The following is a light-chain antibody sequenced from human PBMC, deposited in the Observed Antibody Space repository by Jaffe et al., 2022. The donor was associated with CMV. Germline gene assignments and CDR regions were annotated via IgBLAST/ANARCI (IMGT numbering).Light chain of an antibody. CDR2: AAS. Sequence: EIVLTQSPATLSVSPGERATLSCRASQSVNRNLAWYQQKPGQAPRLLIYAASVRATGTPARFSGSGSGTEFTLTISSLQSEDFAVYYCQQNNGWPRTFGQGTKVDIK. CDR3: QQNNGWPRT. V-gene: IGKV3D-15*01. J-gene: IGKJ1*01. CDR1: QSVNRN.